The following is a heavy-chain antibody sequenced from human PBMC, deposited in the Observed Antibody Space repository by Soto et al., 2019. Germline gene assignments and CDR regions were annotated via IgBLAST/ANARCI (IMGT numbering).Heavy chain of an antibody. CDR3: ATNVAANYYYYYGMDV. CDR1: GYTLTELS. CDR2: FDPEDGET. D-gene: IGHD6-19*01. V-gene: IGHV1-24*01. J-gene: IGHJ6*02. Sequence: ASVKVSCKVSGYTLTELSMHWVRQAPGKGLEWMGGFDPEDGETIYAQKFQGRVTMTEDTSTDTAYMELSSLRSEDTAVYYCATNVAANYYYYYGMDVWGQETTVTVSS.